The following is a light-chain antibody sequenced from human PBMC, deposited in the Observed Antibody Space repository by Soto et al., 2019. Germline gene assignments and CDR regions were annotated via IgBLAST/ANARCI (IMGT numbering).Light chain of an antibody. J-gene: IGKJ3*01. CDR1: QTISNK. Sequence: EIVMTQSPATLSVSPGDRATLSCRASQTISNKLAWYQQKPGQTPRLLIYGASTRATGIPARFSGSGSGTEFTLTISSLQSEDFAVYYCQQYINWPIFTFGPGTKVDI. CDR3: QQYINWPIFT. V-gene: IGKV3-15*01. CDR2: GAS.